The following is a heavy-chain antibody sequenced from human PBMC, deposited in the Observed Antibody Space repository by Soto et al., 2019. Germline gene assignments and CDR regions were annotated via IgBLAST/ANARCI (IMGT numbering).Heavy chain of an antibody. V-gene: IGHV4-34*01. D-gene: IGHD2-2*01. CDR2: INHSGST. J-gene: IGHJ6*03. CDR1: GGSFRGYY. CDR3: ASTKKYYYYYMDV. Sequence: QVQLQQWGAGLLKPSETLSLTCAVYGGSFRGYYWSWIGQPPGKGREWIGEINHSGSTNYNPSLKSRVTISVDTSKNQFSLKLSSVTAADTAVYYCASTKKYYYYYMDVWGKGTTVTVSS.